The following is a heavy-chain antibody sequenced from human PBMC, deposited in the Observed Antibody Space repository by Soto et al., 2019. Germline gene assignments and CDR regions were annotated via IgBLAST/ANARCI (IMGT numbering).Heavy chain of an antibody. CDR3: AGDGGGHSGGIDY. D-gene: IGHD3-16*01. J-gene: IGHJ4*02. Sequence: QVQLVQSGAEVKKPGSSVKVSCKASGGTFSSYSINWVRQAPGQGLEWMGEIIPIFGTANYAQKFQGRVTNTAEETTSTGHLEPGSLRSEGPAVYYCAGDGGGHSGGIDYWGQGTLVTVSS. CDR2: IIPIFGTA. CDR1: GGTFSSYS. V-gene: IGHV1-69*01.